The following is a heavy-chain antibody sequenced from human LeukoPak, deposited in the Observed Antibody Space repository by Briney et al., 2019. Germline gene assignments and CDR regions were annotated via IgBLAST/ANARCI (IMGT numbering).Heavy chain of an antibody. CDR2: IYYSGNT. Sequence: SETLSLTCSVSGGSVSSYYWGWLRQPPGKGLEWIGSIYYSGNTYYNPSLKSRVTISVDTSKNQFSLNLSSVTAADTAVYYCARLRFSSGWNFDYWGQGTLVTVSS. V-gene: IGHV4-39*01. CDR1: GGSVSSYY. CDR3: ARLRFSSGWNFDY. J-gene: IGHJ4*02. D-gene: IGHD6-19*01.